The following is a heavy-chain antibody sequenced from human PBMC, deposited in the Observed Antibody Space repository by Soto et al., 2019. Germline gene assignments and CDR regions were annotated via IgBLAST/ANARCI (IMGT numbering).Heavy chain of an antibody. Sequence: EVQLVESGGGLVKPGGSLRLSCEASGFTFSTYSVNWVRQAPGKGLEWVSSISSSSNNIFYADSVKGRFTTSRDNAKNALSLHMHSLRPEDTAVYFCARETGAAVGAFDLWGRGALVTVSS. D-gene: IGHD6-25*01. V-gene: IGHV3-21*01. CDR1: GFTFSTYS. J-gene: IGHJ2*01. CDR2: ISSSSNNI. CDR3: ARETGAAVGAFDL.